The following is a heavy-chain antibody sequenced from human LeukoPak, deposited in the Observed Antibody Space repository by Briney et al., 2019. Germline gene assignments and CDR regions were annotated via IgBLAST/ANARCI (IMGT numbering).Heavy chain of an antibody. J-gene: IGHJ4*02. CDR1: GGSINSYY. D-gene: IGHD5-18*01. V-gene: IGHV4-59*01. CDR2: VYYSGST. CDR3: ARSGGYSYGYSFDY. Sequence: KPSETLSLTCTVSGGSINSYYWSWIRQPPGKGLEWIGYVYYSGSTKYNPSLKNRLTISIDTSKNQFSLQLSSVTAADTAVYYCARSGGYSYGYSFDYWGQGTLVTVST.